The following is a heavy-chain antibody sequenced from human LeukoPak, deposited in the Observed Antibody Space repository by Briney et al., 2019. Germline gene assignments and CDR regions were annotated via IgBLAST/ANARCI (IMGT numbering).Heavy chain of an antibody. CDR2: IIPIFGTA. Sequence: GSSVKVSCKASGGTFSSYAISWVRQAPGQGLEWMGGIIPIFGTANYAQKFQGRVTITTDESTSTAYMELSSLRSEDTAVYYCARVPYYDFWSSYYDYWGQGTLVTVSS. V-gene: IGHV1-69*05. D-gene: IGHD3-3*01. CDR1: GGTFSSYA. J-gene: IGHJ4*02. CDR3: ARVPYYDFWSSYYDY.